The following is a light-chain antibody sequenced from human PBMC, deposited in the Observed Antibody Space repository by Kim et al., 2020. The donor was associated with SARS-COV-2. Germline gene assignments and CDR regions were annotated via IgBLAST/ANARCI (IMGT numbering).Light chain of an antibody. J-gene: IGLJ3*02. CDR1: SGAVGVYNY. Sequence: GPSTTVSCSGTSGAVGVYNYVSCYQQHPGNAPKLIIYDVSHRPSGVSNRFAGSKSGNTASLTISGLQAEDEADYYCSSYTSSSTWVFGGGTQLTVL. CDR3: SSYTSSSTWV. CDR2: DVS. V-gene: IGLV2-14*03.